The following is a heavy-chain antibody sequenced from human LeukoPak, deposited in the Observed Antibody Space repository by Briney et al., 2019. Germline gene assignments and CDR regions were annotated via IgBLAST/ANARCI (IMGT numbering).Heavy chain of an antibody. CDR2: IYSDGYT. D-gene: IGHD3-10*01. V-gene: IGHV3-53*01. Sequence: PGGSLRLSCAVSGLIVSSNYMSWVRQAPGKGLEWVSTIYSDGYTYYAGSVKGRFTISRDNSKNTLYLQMNSLRAEDTAVYYCAKSRDYYGSGGPAVGYWGQGTLVTVSS. CDR3: AKSRDYYGSGGPAVGY. CDR1: GLIVSSNY. J-gene: IGHJ4*02.